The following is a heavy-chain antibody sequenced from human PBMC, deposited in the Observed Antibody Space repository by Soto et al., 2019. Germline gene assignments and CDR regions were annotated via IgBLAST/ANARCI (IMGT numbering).Heavy chain of an antibody. V-gene: IGHV3-21*01. CDR1: GFTFSSYS. CDR2: ISSSSSYI. D-gene: IGHD6-6*01. Sequence: EVQLVESGGGLVKPGGSLRLSCAASGFTFSSYSMNWVRQAQGKGLEGESSISSSSSYIYYEDSEKGRFTSPRDNAKNTLYLQRNRLRAEDTSVYYCARVGGQLVPGFDYWGQGTLVTVSS. CDR3: ARVGGQLVPGFDY. J-gene: IGHJ4*02.